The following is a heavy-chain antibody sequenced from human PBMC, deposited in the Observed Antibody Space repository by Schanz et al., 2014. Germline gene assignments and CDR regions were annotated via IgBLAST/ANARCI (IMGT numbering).Heavy chain of an antibody. D-gene: IGHD3-10*01. CDR3: AKDLLYGATMALNHLDY. V-gene: IGHV3-23*01. Sequence: EVQLLDSGGGLVQPGGSLRLSCAASGFTFSTYAMSWVRQAPGKGLEWVSAISGSGGTTYYADSVKGRFTISRDNSKNTLYLQMINLRAEDTAVYYCAKDLLYGATMALNHLDYWGQGTLVTVSS. CDR1: GFTFSTYA. J-gene: IGHJ4*02. CDR2: ISGSGGTT.